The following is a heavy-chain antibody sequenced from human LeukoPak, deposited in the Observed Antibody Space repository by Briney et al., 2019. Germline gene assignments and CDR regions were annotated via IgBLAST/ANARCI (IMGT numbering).Heavy chain of an antibody. CDR3: ARGGVVGATDWFDP. CDR2: MYPYNGGT. D-gene: IGHD1-26*01. Sequence: GASVKLSCKASGYTFTGYYMHWVRQSPGPGLGWMGCMYPYNGGTIYAQKSQGRVTMTRDTSINTAYMELGRLRSDDPAVYYCARGGVVGATDWFDPWGQGTLVNVSS. CDR1: GYTFTGYY. V-gene: IGHV1-2*02. J-gene: IGHJ5*02.